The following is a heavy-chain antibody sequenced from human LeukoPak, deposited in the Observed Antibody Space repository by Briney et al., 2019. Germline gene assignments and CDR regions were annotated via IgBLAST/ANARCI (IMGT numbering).Heavy chain of an antibody. Sequence: SETLSLTCSASGGSISGYHWNWIRQSPGKGLQWIANIFYTGNADYNPSLRSRVAISLDTSKNKVSLILTSVTAADTAIYYCARRTYCSGGRCYGEYWFDPWGPGILVTVPS. CDR3: ARRTYCSGGRCYGEYWFDP. CDR2: IFYTGNA. J-gene: IGHJ5*02. D-gene: IGHD2-15*01. CDR1: GGSISGYH. V-gene: IGHV4-59*08.